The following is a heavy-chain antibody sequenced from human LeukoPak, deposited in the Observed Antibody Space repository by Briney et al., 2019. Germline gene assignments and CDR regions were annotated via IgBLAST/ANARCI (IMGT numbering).Heavy chain of an antibody. CDR2: INHSGST. CDR1: GESFSDFY. Sequence: SETLSLTCAVYGESFSDFYWSWIRQPPGKGLEWIGEINHSGSTNYNPSLKSRVTISVDTSKNQFSLKLSSVTAADTAVYYCARYGASRIQLWLQTAVLGFDYWGQGTLVTVSS. V-gene: IGHV4-34*01. J-gene: IGHJ4*02. D-gene: IGHD5-18*01. CDR3: ARYGASRIQLWLQTAVLGFDY.